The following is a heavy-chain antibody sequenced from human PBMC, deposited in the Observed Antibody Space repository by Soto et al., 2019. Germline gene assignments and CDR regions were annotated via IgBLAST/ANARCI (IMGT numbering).Heavy chain of an antibody. V-gene: IGHV3-48*01. CDR2: ISSSSTI. Sequence: GGSLRLSCAASGFTFSSYSMNWVRQAPGKGLEWVSYISSSSTIYYADSVKGRFTISRDNAKNSLYLQMNSLRAEDTAVYYRARDPDYGLNWFDPWGQGTLVTVSS. D-gene: IGHD4-17*01. CDR1: GFTFSSYS. CDR3: ARDPDYGLNWFDP. J-gene: IGHJ5*02.